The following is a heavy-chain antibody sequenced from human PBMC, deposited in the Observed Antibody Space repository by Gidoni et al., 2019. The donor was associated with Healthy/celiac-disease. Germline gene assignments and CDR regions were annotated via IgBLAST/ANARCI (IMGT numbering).Heavy chain of an antibody. J-gene: IGHJ3*02. V-gene: IGHV3-9*01. CDR2: ISWNSGSI. D-gene: IGHD1-26*01. CDR1: GLPYAAYA. CDR3: AKGIGIVGSTDAFDI. Sequence: VQLVESGGGLGQPRGSLRLLCEASGLPYAAYAMRWVRQAPGKGLEWVSGISWNSGSIGYADTVKGRVTISRDNAKNSVYLEMNRLRAEDTALYYCAKGIGIVGSTDAFDIWGQGTMVTVSS.